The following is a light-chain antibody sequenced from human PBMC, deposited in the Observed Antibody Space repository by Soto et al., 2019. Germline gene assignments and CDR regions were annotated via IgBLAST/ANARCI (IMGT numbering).Light chain of an antibody. V-gene: IGKV3-20*01. CDR2: GAS. CDR3: QQYGSSPQT. J-gene: IGKJ2*01. Sequence: EIVLTQSPGTLSLSPGERATLSCRASQSVSSSYLAWYQQKPGQAPRLLIYGASSRATGIPDRFSGSGSGPDFTLTISRLEPEDFAVYSCQQYGSSPQTFGQGTKLEIK. CDR1: QSVSSSY.